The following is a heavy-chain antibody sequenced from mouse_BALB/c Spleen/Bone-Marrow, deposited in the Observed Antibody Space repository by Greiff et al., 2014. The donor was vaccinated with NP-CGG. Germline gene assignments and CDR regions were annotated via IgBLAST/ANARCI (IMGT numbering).Heavy chain of an antibody. CDR1: GFNIKDTY. J-gene: IGHJ3*01. V-gene: IGHV14-3*02. D-gene: IGHD1-1*01. CDR3: AAYYYGSSQFAY. Sequence: EVKLMESGAELVKPGASVKLSCTASGFNIKDTYMHWVKQRPEQGLEWIGRIDPANGNTKYDPKFQGKATITAVTSSNTAYLHRRSSTSDDTDVYYCAAYYYGSSQFAYWGQGTLVTVSA. CDR2: IDPANGNT.